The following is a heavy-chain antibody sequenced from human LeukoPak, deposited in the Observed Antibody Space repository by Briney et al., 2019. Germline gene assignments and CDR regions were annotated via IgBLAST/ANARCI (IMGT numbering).Heavy chain of an antibody. Sequence: HSGGSLRLSCAASGFTFSIYAMTWVRQAPGKGLEWVSTISGSGDTIYYADSVKGRFTISRDNSKNTLYLQMNSLRAEDTAVYYCAKDPGYSGSPGFDYWGQGTLVTVSS. CDR3: AKDPGYSGSPGFDY. J-gene: IGHJ4*02. CDR1: GFTFSIYA. CDR2: ISGSGDTI. V-gene: IGHV3-23*01. D-gene: IGHD5-12*01.